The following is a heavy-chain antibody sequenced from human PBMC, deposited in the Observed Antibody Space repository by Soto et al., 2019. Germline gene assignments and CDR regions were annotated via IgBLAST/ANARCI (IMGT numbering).Heavy chain of an antibody. CDR3: ARAYSSSWSAEYFQH. V-gene: IGHV4-30-2*01. J-gene: IGHJ1*01. CDR1: GGSISSGGDS. D-gene: IGHD6-13*01. Sequence: PSETLSLTCAVSGGSISSGGDSWSWIRQPPGKGLEWIGYMYHSGSTYYNPSLKSRVTISVDTSKNQFSLKLSSVTAADTAVYYCARAYSSSWSAEYFQHWGQGTLVTVSS. CDR2: MYHSGST.